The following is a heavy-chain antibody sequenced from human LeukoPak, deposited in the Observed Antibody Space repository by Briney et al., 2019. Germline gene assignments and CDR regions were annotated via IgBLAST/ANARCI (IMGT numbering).Heavy chain of an antibody. CDR2: ISYDGSNK. V-gene: IGHV3-30-3*01. CDR1: GFTFSSYA. J-gene: IGHJ4*02. CDR3: ARGVSSPLRYFDWSNYLDY. Sequence: GRSLRLSCAASGFTFSSYAMHWVRQAPGKGLEWVAVISYDGSNKYYADSVKGRFTISRDNSKNTLYLQMNSLRAEDTAVYYCARGVSSPLRYFDWSNYLDYWGQGTLVTVSS. D-gene: IGHD3-9*01.